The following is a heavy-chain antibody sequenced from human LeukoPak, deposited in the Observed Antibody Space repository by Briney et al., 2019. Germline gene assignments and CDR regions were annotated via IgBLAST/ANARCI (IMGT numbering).Heavy chain of an antibody. Sequence: SETLSLTCTVSSGSITNYYWSWIRQPPGKGLEWIGYIYYSGNTNYNPSLKSRVTISVDTSKNQFSLKLSSMTAADTAVYYCARGVLLWFGHRMEYYFDYWGQGTLLTVSS. CDR1: SGSITNYY. CDR2: IYYSGNT. J-gene: IGHJ4*02. CDR3: ARGVLLWFGHRMEYYFDY. D-gene: IGHD3-10*01. V-gene: IGHV4-59*01.